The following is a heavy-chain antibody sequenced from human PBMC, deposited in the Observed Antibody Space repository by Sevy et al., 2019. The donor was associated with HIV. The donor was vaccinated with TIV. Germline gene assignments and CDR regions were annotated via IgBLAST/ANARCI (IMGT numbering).Heavy chain of an antibody. CDR3: VTDDRPSGWLFDF. D-gene: IGHD6-19*01. J-gene: IGHJ4*02. CDR1: GFSFRSYW. CDR2: INRDESAT. Sequence: GGSLRLSCAASGFSFRSYWMTWVRQAPGKGLEWVANINRDESATNYVGSVKGRFTIFRDNAKNLLYLQMNSLRVDVTAVYYCVTDDRPSGWLFDFWGPGTQVTVSS. V-gene: IGHV3-7*01.